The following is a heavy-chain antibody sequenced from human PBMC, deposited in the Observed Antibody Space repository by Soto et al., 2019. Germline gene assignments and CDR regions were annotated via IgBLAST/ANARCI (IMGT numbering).Heavy chain of an antibody. V-gene: IGHV1-58*02. Sequence: GASVKVSCKASRFTLTNSAMQWVRQARGQRLEWIGWIVVGSGYINYAQKFQERVTITWDMSTSTAYMELSSLRSEDTAVYYCAAVVSPFYYDSSAYYGWGQGTLVTVSS. J-gene: IGHJ4*02. CDR1: RFTLTNSA. CDR2: IVVGSGYI. D-gene: IGHD3-22*01. CDR3: AAVVSPFYYDSSAYYG.